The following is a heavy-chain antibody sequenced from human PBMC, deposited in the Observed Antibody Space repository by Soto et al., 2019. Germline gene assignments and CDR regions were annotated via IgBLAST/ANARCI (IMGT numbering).Heavy chain of an antibody. V-gene: IGHV2-5*01. Sequence: SGPTLVNPTQTLTLTCTFSGFSLSTSGVGVGWIRQPPGKALEWLALIYWNDDKRYSPSLKSRLTITKDTSKNQVVLTMTNMDPVDTPTYFCAGFAAYSSGWSLFDYWGQGPLVTVSS. D-gene: IGHD6-13*01. CDR2: IYWNDDK. CDR1: GFSLSTSGVG. J-gene: IGHJ4*02. CDR3: AGFAAYSSGWSLFDY.